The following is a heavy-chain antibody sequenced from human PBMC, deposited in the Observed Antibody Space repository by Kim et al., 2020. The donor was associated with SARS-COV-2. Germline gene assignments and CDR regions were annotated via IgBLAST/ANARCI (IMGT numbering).Heavy chain of an antibody. V-gene: IGHV3-9*01. Sequence: GGSLRLSCAASGFTFGDYAMHWVRQAPGKGLEWVSGISWNSGSIGYADSVKGRFTISRDNAKNSLYLQMNSLRAEDTALYYCAKDKVLRYFDWFPAGYYYCGMDVWGQGTTVTVSS. CDR1: GFTFGDYA. D-gene: IGHD3-9*01. CDR3: AKDKVLRYFDWFPAGYYYCGMDV. CDR2: ISWNSGSI. J-gene: IGHJ6*02.